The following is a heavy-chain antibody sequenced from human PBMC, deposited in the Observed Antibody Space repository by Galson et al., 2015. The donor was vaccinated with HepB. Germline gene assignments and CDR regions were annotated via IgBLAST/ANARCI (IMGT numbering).Heavy chain of an antibody. D-gene: IGHD6-6*01. V-gene: IGHV3-23*01. CDR1: GFTFSSYA. J-gene: IGHJ5*02. Sequence: SLRLSCAASGFTFSSYAMSWVRQAPGKGLEWVSAISGSGGSTYYADSVKGRFTISRDNSKNTLYLQMNSLRAEDTAVYYCAKCPYSSSYYNWFDPWGQGTLVTVSS. CDR3: AKCPYSSSYYNWFDP. CDR2: ISGSGGST.